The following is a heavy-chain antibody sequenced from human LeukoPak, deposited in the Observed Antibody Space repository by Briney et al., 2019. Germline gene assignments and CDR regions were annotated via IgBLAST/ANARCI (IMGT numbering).Heavy chain of an antibody. D-gene: IGHD1-26*01. CDR2: ISHSGST. J-gene: IGHJ4*02. CDR3: ARYRYSGSYDY. Sequence: SETLSLTCAVYGGSFSGYYWSWIRQPPGKGLEWIAEISHSGSTTYNTYLKSRVSISVDTSKNQFSLKLSSVSAADTAVYDCARYRYSGSYDYWGQGTLVTVSS. CDR1: GGSFSGYY. V-gene: IGHV4-34*01.